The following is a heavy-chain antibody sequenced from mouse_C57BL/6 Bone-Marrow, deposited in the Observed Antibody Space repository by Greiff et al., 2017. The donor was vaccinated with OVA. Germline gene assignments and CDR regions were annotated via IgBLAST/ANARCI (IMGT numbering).Heavy chain of an antibody. D-gene: IGHD2-12*01. V-gene: IGHV5-15*01. Sequence: EVMLVESGGGLVQPGGSLKLSCAASGFTFSDYGMAWVRQAPRKGPEWVAFISNFAYSIYYADTVTGRFTISRENAYNTLYLEMSSLRSEDTAMYYCASLRRGKYAMDYWGQGTSVTVSS. CDR1: GFTFSDYG. J-gene: IGHJ4*01. CDR3: ASLRRGKYAMDY. CDR2: ISNFAYSI.